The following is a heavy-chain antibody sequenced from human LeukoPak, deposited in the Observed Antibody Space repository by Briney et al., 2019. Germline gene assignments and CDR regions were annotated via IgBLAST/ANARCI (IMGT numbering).Heavy chain of an antibody. CDR1: GFTFSSYS. J-gene: IGHJ4*02. CDR3: ARASEDYYDSSGYGNFDY. CDR2: ISSSSYI. D-gene: IGHD3-22*01. Sequence: GGSLRLSCAASGFTFSSYSMNWVRQAPGKGLEWVSSISSSSYIYYADSVKGRFTISRDNAKNSLYLQMNSLRAEDTAVYYCARASEDYYDSSGYGNFDYWGQGTLVTVSS. V-gene: IGHV3-21*01.